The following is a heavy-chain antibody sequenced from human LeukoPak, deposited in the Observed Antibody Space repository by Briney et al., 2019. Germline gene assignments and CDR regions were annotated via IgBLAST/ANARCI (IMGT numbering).Heavy chain of an antibody. CDR3: ARGNSGSYYVVY. J-gene: IGHJ4*02. CDR1: GFTFSNYA. D-gene: IGHD1-26*01. Sequence: GGSLRLSCAASGFTFSNYAMSWVRQAPGKGLEWVSTLSGTGGSTYYADCVKGRFTISRDNSKNTLYLQVSSLRAEDTAVYYCARGNSGSYYVVYWGQGTLVTVSS. CDR2: LSGTGGST. V-gene: IGHV3-23*01.